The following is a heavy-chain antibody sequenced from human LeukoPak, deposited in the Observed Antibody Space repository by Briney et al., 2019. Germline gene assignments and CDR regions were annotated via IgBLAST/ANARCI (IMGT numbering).Heavy chain of an antibody. Sequence: GGSLRLSCAASRFIVSRNNMNWVRQAPGKGLEWVSVMHGGGSTYYADSVKGRFTISRDNSKNTVDLQMDRLRVEDTAIYYCVREPLSGDPRFDSWGQGTLVTVSS. V-gene: IGHV3-66*01. CDR3: VREPLSGDPRFDS. CDR1: RFIVSRNN. CDR2: MHGGGST. D-gene: IGHD3-10*01. J-gene: IGHJ4*02.